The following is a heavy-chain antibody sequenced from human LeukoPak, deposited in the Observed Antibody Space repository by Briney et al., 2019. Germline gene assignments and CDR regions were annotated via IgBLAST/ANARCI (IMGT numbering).Heavy chain of an antibody. CDR3: ARDGSSFDY. CDR2: INHSGST. CDR1: GGSFSGYY. Sequence: SETLSLTCAVYGGSFSGYYWSWLPQPPGKGLEWIGEINHSGSTNYNPSLKSRVTISVDTSKNQFSLRLSSVTAANTAVYYRARDGSSFDYWGQGTLVTVSS. D-gene: IGHD6-13*01. V-gene: IGHV4-34*01. J-gene: IGHJ4*02.